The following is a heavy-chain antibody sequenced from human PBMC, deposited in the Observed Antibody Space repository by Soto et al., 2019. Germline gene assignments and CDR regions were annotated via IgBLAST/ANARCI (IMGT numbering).Heavy chain of an antibody. D-gene: IGHD5-18*01. CDR3: ARDQGSYGPRYYGMDV. CDR2: INPSGGST. V-gene: IGHV1-46*01. J-gene: IGHJ6*02. CDR1: GYTFTSYY. Sequence: GASVKVSCKASGYTFTSYYMHWVRQAPGQGLEWMGIINPSGGSTSYAQKFQGRVTMIRDTSTSTVYMELSSLRSEDTAVYYCARDQGSYGPRYYGMDVWGQGTTVTVSS.